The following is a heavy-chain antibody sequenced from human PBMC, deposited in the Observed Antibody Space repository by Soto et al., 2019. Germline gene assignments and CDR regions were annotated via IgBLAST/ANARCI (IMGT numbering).Heavy chain of an antibody. CDR1: GDTFTSYY. CDR2: INPNGGST. J-gene: IGHJ3*02. CDR3: AKGYIAAAGVLDAFDI. Sequence: QVRLVQSGAEVKAPGASVKVSCKAPGDTFTSYYMHWVRQAPGHGLEWMGVINPNGGSTRFAQKFQGRVTMTSDTSTSTVYMELRGLTSEDTAVYYCAKGYIAAAGVLDAFDIWGQGTVVTVSS. V-gene: IGHV1-46*01. D-gene: IGHD6-13*01.